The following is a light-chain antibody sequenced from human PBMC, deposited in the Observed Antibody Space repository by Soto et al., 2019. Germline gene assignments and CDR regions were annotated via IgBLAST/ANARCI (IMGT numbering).Light chain of an antibody. V-gene: IGLV3-21*02. J-gene: IGLJ2*01. CDR1: DIRFKS. CDR2: NDR. Sequence: SYELTQPPSVSVAPGQTAMLTCGGIDIRFKSVHWYQQRPGLAPVLVIYNDRDRPLGIPERFSGSTSVNTATLTISGAEAWDEADYYCQVCDSTTEHVVFGGGTKLTVL. CDR3: QVCDSTTEHVV.